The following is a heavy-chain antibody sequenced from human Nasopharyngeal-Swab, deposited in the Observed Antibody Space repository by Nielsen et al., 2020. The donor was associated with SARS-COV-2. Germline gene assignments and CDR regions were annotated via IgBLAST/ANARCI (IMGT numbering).Heavy chain of an antibody. V-gene: IGHV1-2*07. J-gene: IGHJ3*01. CDR3: ARGSAVSGIGPRDPFDL. CDR2: INAKSGGR. D-gene: IGHD6-19*01. CDR1: GYTFTCYD. Sequence: AGVKVVCKASGYTFTCYDMRCLRHAPGQGLEWMGWINAKSGGRNYAHQLHGRVTMTRDTSISTAYMELSRLRSDDRAVYYCARGSAVSGIGPRDPFDLWGQGTMITVS.